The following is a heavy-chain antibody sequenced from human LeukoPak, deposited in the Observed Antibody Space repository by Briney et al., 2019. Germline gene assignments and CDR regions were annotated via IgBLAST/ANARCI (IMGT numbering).Heavy chain of an antibody. D-gene: IGHD6-13*01. V-gene: IGHV3-23*01. CDR1: GFTFSSNA. Sequence: SGGSLRLSCAASGFTFSSNAMIWVRQAPGKGLEWVSGISDSGDTTYYADSVKGRFTISRDNSKNTLYLQMNSLRAEDTAVYYCARGSKYTSSWSRNKWFDPWGQGTLVTVSS. J-gene: IGHJ5*02. CDR3: ARGSKYTSSWSRNKWFDP. CDR2: ISDSGDTT.